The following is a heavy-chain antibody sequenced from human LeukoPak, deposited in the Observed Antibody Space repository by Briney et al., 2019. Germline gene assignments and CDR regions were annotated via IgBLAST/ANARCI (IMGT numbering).Heavy chain of an antibody. CDR3: AKDLAAAGTLCHMDV. Sequence: GGSLRLSCAASGFTFSDPYMSWIRQAPGKGLEYISYISSSGSTIYYADSVKGRFTLSRDNAKNSLSLEMNSLRAEDTAVYYCAKDLAAAGTLCHMDVWGKGTTVTVSS. CDR2: ISSSGSTI. V-gene: IGHV3-11*04. D-gene: IGHD6-13*01. CDR1: GFTFSDPY. J-gene: IGHJ6*03.